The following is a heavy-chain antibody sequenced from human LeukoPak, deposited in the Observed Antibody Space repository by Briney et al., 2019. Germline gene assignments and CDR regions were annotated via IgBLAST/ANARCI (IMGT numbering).Heavy chain of an antibody. CDR3: ARRRPGTIGAFDI. J-gene: IGHJ3*02. Sequence: SETLSLTCTVSGVSMSSYYWSWIRQPPGKGLEWIGYIYYSGSTNYNPSLKSRVTISVDTSKNQFSLKLSSVTAADTAVYYCARRRPGTIGAFDIWGQGTMVTVSS. D-gene: IGHD1-7*01. CDR1: GVSMSSYY. V-gene: IGHV4-59*12. CDR2: IYYSGST.